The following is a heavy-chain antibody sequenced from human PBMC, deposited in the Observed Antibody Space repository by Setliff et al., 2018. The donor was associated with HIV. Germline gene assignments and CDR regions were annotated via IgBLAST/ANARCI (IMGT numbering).Heavy chain of an antibody. CDR3: ARGRDWAKTGDF. CDR1: GVSFSGDY. J-gene: IGHJ4*02. D-gene: IGHD3-9*01. V-gene: IGHV4-34*01. Sequence: PSETLSLTCAVSGVSFSGDYWSWVRQPPGKGLEWIAEVHPSGSINYNSSLKSRVAISVDTSNNQFSLTMTPVTAADTAVYYCARGRDWAKTGDFWGQGALVTVSS. CDR2: VHPSGSI.